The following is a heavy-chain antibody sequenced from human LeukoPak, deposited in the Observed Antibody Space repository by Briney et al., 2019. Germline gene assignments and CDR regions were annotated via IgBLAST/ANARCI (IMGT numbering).Heavy chain of an antibody. CDR2: IKPDGGEN. J-gene: IGHJ4*02. Sequence: GGSLRLSCAASGFTFSSYRMTWVRQAPGKGLEWVASIKPDGGENFYVDSVKGRFTISRDNARNSLDLQMNSLRAEDTAVYYCARVFNTVGFDYWGQGILVTVSS. CDR1: GFTFSSYR. V-gene: IGHV3-7*01. CDR3: ARVFNTVGFDY. D-gene: IGHD4-23*01.